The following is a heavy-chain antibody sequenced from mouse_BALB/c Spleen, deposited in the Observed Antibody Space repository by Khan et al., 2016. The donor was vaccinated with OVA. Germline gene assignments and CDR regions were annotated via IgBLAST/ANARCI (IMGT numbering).Heavy chain of an antibody. CDR1: GYSITSGYS. Sequence: EVQLQESGPDLVKPSQSLSLTCTVTGYSITSGYSWHWIRQFPGNKLEWMGYIHYSGTTNYNPSLKSRISITRDTSKNQLFLQLNSVTTEDTATYYCARSGTTVVPYWYFDVWGEGTTVTVSS. CDR2: IHYSGTT. D-gene: IGHD1-1*01. CDR3: ARSGTTVVPYWYFDV. J-gene: IGHJ1*01. V-gene: IGHV3-1*02.